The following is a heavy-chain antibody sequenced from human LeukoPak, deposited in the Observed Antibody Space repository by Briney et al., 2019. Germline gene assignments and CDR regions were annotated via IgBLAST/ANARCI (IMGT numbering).Heavy chain of an antibody. CDR3: ARNIGGAWLAHDY. CDR2: INPNSGGT. V-gene: IGHV1-2*02. J-gene: IGHJ4*02. Sequence: RASVKVSCKASGYTFTGYYMHWVRQAPGQGLEWMGWINPNSGGTNYAQKFQGRVTMTRDTSISTAYMELSRLRSDDTAVYHCARNIGGAWLAHDYWGQGTLVTVSS. D-gene: IGHD6-19*01. CDR1: GYTFTGYY.